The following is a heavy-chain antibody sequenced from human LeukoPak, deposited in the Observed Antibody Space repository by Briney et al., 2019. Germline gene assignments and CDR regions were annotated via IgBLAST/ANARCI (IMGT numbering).Heavy chain of an antibody. CDR1: GFTFSDYF. Sequence: GGSLRLSCAASGFTFSDYFMTWIRQAPGKGLEWVSYISSSGSSIYYADSVKGRFTISRDNAKNSLYLQMNSLRAEDTAVYYCARDVTLGAPDYFDYWGQGTLVTVSS. CDR2: ISSSGSSI. D-gene: IGHD2/OR15-2a*01. CDR3: ARDVTLGAPDYFDY. J-gene: IGHJ4*02. V-gene: IGHV3-11*04.